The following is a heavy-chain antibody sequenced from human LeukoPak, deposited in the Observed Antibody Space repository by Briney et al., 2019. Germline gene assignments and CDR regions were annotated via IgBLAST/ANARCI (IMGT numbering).Heavy chain of an antibody. Sequence: GGSLRLSCAASGFTFSSYSMNWVRQAPGKGLEWVSSISSGSSYIYYADSVKGRFTISRDNAKNSLYLQMNSLRAEDTAVYYCARDYPKVAFFDYWGQGTLVTVSS. CDR2: ISSGSSYI. CDR1: GFTFSSYS. V-gene: IGHV3-21*04. CDR3: ARDYPKVAFFDY. D-gene: IGHD5-12*01. J-gene: IGHJ4*02.